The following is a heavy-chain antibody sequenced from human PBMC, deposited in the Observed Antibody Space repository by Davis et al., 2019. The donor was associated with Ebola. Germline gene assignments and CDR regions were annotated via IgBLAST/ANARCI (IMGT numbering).Heavy chain of an antibody. J-gene: IGHJ4*02. V-gene: IGHV3-64D*06. Sequence: PGGLLRLSCSASGSTFSLNAMHWFRQAPGKGLEYVSAISRHGGSTYYADSVKGRFTNSRDNSKNTLYLQMSSLRAEDTAVYYCVKGVGATRGYFDYWGQGTLVTVSS. CDR1: GSTFSLNA. CDR3: VKGVGATRGYFDY. D-gene: IGHD3-16*01. CDR2: ISRHGGST.